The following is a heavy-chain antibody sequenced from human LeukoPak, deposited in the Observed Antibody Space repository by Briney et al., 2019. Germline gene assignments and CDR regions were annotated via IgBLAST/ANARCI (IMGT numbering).Heavy chain of an antibody. J-gene: IGHJ3*02. CDR1: GGSISSYY. CDR2: IYYSGST. Sequence: SETLSLTCTVSGGSISSYYWSWIRQPPGKGLEWIGYIYYSGSTNYNPSLKSRVTISVDTFKNQFSLKLSSVTAADTAVYYCARAPYGDAFDIWGQGTMVTVSS. D-gene: IGHD4-17*01. V-gene: IGHV4-59*01. CDR3: ARAPYGDAFDI.